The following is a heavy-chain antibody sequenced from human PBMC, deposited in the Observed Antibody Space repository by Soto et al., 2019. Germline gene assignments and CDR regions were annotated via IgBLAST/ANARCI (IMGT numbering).Heavy chain of an antibody. CDR3: ATGGYYYDSSGYYYYYGMDV. D-gene: IGHD3-22*01. Sequence: ASVKVSCKVSGYTLTELSMHWVRQAPGKGLEWMGGFDPEDGETIYAQKFQGRVTMTEDTSTDTAYMELSSLRSEDTAVYYCATGGYYYDSSGYYYYYGMDVWGHGTTVTVSS. V-gene: IGHV1-24*01. CDR2: FDPEDGET. J-gene: IGHJ6*02. CDR1: GYTLTELS.